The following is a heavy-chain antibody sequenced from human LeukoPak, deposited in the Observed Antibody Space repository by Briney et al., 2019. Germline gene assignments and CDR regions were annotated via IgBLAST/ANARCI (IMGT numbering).Heavy chain of an antibody. CDR3: ARGFLSENSFDY. CDR2: ISSSSSYI. J-gene: IGHJ4*02. D-gene: IGHD2/OR15-2a*01. V-gene: IGHV3-21*01. Sequence: GGSLRLSCAASGFTFSSYRFHWVRQAPGKGLEWVSSISSSSSYIYYADSVKGRFTISRDNAKNSLYLQMNSLRAEDTAVYYCARGFLSENSFDYWGQGTLVTVSS. CDR1: GFTFSSYR.